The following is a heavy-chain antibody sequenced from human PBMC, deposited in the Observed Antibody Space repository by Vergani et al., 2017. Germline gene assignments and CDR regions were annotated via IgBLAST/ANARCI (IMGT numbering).Heavy chain of an antibody. Sequence: QVQLQQSGPGLVKPSQTLSLTCAISGDSVSSNSAAWNWIRQSPSRGLEWLGRTYYRSKWYNDYAVSVKSRITINPDTSKNQFSLQLNSVTPEDTAVYYCARDATLYYDFWSGYYPRPDAFDIWGQGTMVTVSS. J-gene: IGHJ3*02. D-gene: IGHD3-3*01. CDR2: TYYRSKWYN. V-gene: IGHV6-1*01. CDR1: GDSVSSNSAA. CDR3: ARDATLYYDFWSGYYPRPDAFDI.